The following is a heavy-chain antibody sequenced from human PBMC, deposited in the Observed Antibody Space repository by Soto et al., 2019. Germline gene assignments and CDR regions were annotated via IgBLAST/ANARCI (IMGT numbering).Heavy chain of an antibody. CDR1: GGTFSSYA. D-gene: IGHD3-22*01. Sequence: QVQLVQSGAEVKKPGSSVKVSCKASGGTFSSYAITWVRQAPGQGLEWMGGIIPIFGTANYAQKFQGRVTITADESTSTAYMEVRSLRSEDAAVYYCARDRRPSSGYYPYWFDPWGQGTLVTVSS. V-gene: IGHV1-69*12. CDR2: IIPIFGTA. CDR3: ARDRRPSSGYYPYWFDP. J-gene: IGHJ5*02.